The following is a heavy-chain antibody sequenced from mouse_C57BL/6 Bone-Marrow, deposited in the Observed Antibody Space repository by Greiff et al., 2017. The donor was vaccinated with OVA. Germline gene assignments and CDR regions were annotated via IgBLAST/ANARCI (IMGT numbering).Heavy chain of an antibody. J-gene: IGHJ4*01. CDR2: INYDGSST. V-gene: IGHV5-16*01. D-gene: IGHD1-1*02. CDR3: AREGRLSHYDSYAMDY. Sequence: EVMLVESEGGLVQPGSSMKLSCTASGFTFSDYYMAWVRQVPEKGLEWVANINYDGSSTYYLDSLKSRFIISRDNAKNILYLQMSSLKSEDTATYYCAREGRLSHYDSYAMDYWGQGTSVTVSS. CDR1: GFTFSDYY.